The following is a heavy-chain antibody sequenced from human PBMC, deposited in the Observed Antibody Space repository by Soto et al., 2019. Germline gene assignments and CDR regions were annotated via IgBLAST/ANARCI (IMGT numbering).Heavy chain of an antibody. CDR3: ARGWVGSGGSCYVDY. V-gene: IGHV1-69*01. J-gene: IGHJ4*02. CDR2: IIPIFGTA. CDR1: GGTFSSYA. Sequence: QVQLVQSGAEVKKPGSSVKVSCKASGGTFSSYAISWVRQAPGQGLEWMGGIIPIFGTANYAQKFQGRVTITADESTSTADMELSSMRSEDTAVYYCARGWVGSGGSCYVDYWGQGTLVTFAS. D-gene: IGHD2-15*01.